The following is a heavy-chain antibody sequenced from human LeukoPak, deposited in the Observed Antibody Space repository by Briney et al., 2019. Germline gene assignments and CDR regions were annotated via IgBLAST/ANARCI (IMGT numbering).Heavy chain of an antibody. D-gene: IGHD6-6*01. V-gene: IGHV7-4-1*02. Sequence: EASVKVSCKASGYTFTSYAMNWVRQAPGQGLEWMGWINTNTGNPTYAQGFTGRFVFSLDTSVSTAYLQISSLKAEDTAVYYCARSYRIAARPVSWFDPWGQGTLVTVSS. CDR1: GYTFTSYA. J-gene: IGHJ5*02. CDR3: ARSYRIAARPVSWFDP. CDR2: INTNTGNP.